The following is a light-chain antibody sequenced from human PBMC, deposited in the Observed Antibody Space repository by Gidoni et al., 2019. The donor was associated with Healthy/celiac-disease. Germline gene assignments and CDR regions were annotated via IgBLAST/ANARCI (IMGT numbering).Light chain of an antibody. Sequence: VLWMTQSPSLLSASTGDRVTISSRMSQGISSYLALYQQKPGKAPELLIYAASTLQSGVPPRFSGSGSGTDFTLTISFLQSEDLATYYWQQYYSFPRTFGQGTKVEIK. V-gene: IGKV1D-8*01. CDR1: QGISSY. CDR3: QQYYSFPRT. J-gene: IGKJ1*01. CDR2: AAS.